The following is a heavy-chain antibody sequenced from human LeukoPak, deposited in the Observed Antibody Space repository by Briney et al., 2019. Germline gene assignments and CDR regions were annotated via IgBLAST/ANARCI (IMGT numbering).Heavy chain of an antibody. D-gene: IGHD2-15*01. J-gene: IGHJ4*02. Sequence: GGSLRLSCVGSEFSFKSDWMSWVRQAPGKGLEWVANIKQDGSEIFYVDSVKGRFTISRDNAKNSLYLQMDNLRAEDTAMYYCARSLLSPDPRGASDYWGQGTLVTVSS. CDR2: IKQDGSEI. CDR1: EFSFKSDW. V-gene: IGHV3-7*01. CDR3: ARSLLSPDPRGASDY.